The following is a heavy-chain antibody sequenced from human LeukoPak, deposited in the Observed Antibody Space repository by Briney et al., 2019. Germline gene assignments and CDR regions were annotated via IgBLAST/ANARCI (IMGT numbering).Heavy chain of an antibody. J-gene: IGHJ3*02. CDR2: ISSSSSYI. Sequence: GGSLRLSCAASGFTFSSYSMNWVRQAPGKGLEWVSSISSSSSYIYYADSVKRRFTISRDNAKNSLYLQMNSLRAEDTAVYYCAREIRRAFDIWGQGTMVTVSS. CDR1: GFTFSSYS. CDR3: AREIRRAFDI. V-gene: IGHV3-21*01.